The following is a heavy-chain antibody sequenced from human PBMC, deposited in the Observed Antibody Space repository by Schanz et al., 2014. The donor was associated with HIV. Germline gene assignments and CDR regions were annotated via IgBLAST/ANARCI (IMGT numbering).Heavy chain of an antibody. V-gene: IGHV3-30-3*02. CDR3: AKDRNYYESKYRGKGNYYYYYGMDV. J-gene: IGHJ6*02. CDR2: ISYDGRNK. Sequence: VQLVESGGGLVKPGRSLRLSCTASGFTFGDHPMSWFRQAPGKGLEWVAVISYDGRNKYFADSVKGRFTISRDNSKNSLYLAIKSLRAEDAAVYYCAKDRNYYESKYRGKGNYYYYYGMDVWGQGTTVTVSS. CDR1: GFTFGDHP. D-gene: IGHD3-22*01.